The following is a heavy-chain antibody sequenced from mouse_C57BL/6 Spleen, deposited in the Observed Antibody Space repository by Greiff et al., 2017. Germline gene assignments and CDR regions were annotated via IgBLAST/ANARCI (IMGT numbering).Heavy chain of an antibody. V-gene: IGHV1-81*01. CDR2: IYPRSGNT. J-gene: IGHJ3*01. Sequence: VQRVESGAELARPGASVKLSCKASGYTFTSYGISWVKQRTGQGLEWIGEIYPRSGNTYYNEKFKGKATLTADKSSSTAYMELRSLTSEYSAVYFCAETCPVAYWGQGTLVTVAA. CDR3: AETCPVAY. CDR1: GYTFTSYG.